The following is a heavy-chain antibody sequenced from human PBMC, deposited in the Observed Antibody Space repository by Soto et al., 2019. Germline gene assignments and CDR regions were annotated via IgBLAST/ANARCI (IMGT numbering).Heavy chain of an antibody. D-gene: IGHD1-1*01. CDR2: ISGSGVSK. CDR3: AKDRSPGATNWNVY. J-gene: IGHJ4*02. V-gene: IGHV3-23*01. CDR1: GFIFSSSA. Sequence: PGGSLRLSCVVSGFIFSSSAMNWVRQAPGKGLEWVSTISGSGVSKYYADSVKGRFTISRDNSNNTVSLQMNSLRAEDAAVYYCAKDRSPGATNWNVYWGQGTLVTVSS.